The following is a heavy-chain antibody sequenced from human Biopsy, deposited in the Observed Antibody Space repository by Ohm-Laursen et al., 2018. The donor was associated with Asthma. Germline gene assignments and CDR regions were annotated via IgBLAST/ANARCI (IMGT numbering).Heavy chain of an antibody. CDR1: GGSISGYS. V-gene: IGHV4-39*01. CDR3: ARHWNWGSFFDY. D-gene: IGHD7-27*01. CDR2: ISYTGNT. J-gene: IGHJ4*02. Sequence: SQTLSLTCSVSGGSISGYSWGWIRQPPGKGLEWIGSISYTGNTDIPSLRSRVTLSVDTSKNNFSLKLTSVTAADTAVFYCARHWNWGSFFDYWGQGMLVTVSS.